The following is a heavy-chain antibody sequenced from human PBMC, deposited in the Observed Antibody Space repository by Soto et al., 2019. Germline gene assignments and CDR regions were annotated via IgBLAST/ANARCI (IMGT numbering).Heavy chain of an antibody. V-gene: IGHV3-49*04. CDR3: TRSPVMFVHGTYYYSGLDV. CDR1: GFTFGDAG. J-gene: IGHJ6*02. Sequence: QLVASGGGLVQPGRSLSLACTAAGFTFGDAGMRWVRQAPGKGVEWLGFMRSSTFGGTTEYAASVRGRFTVSRDDSKSIAPLQMNSLSTEDTSIYYCTRSPVMFVHGTYYYSGLDVWCQGTTVTVSS. D-gene: IGHD6-13*01. CDR2: MRSSTFGGTT.